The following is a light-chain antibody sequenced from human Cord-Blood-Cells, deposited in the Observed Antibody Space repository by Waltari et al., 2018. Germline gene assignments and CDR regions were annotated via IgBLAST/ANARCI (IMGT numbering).Light chain of an antibody. CDR2: DVS. Sequence: QSALTQPASVSGSPGQSITISCPGTSSDVGGYNYVPWYQQHPGKAPKLMICDVSNRPSGVCNRFSGSKSGNTASLTISGLQAEDEDDYYCSSYTSSRTLYVFGTGTKVTVL. CDR3: SSYTSSRTLYV. V-gene: IGLV2-14*01. CDR1: SSDVGGYNY. J-gene: IGLJ1*01.